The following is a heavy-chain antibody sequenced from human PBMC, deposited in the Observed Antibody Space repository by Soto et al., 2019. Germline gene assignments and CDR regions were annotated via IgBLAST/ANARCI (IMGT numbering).Heavy chain of an antibody. Sequence: QVQLKQSGPGLVRPSGTLSLTCRVSGTSISSSYWWAWVRQSPGKGLEWIGEIYHNGITKYNPTLXLXVXLXXDKSNNHFSLKLTSVTAADTAVYYCASVPPRIVVVLAEFPTWGQGTLVTVSS. D-gene: IGHD2-21*01. J-gene: IGHJ4*02. CDR2: IYHNGIT. CDR3: ASVPPRIVVVLAEFPT. V-gene: IGHV4-4*02. CDR1: GTSISSSYW.